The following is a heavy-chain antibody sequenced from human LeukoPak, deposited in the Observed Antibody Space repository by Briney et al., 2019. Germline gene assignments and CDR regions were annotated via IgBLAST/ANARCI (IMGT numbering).Heavy chain of an antibody. CDR1: GGSFSGYY. CDR3: AGARKYIRSGSMIDY. D-gene: IGHD1-14*01. CDR2: INHSGST. J-gene: IGHJ4*02. V-gene: IGHV4-34*01. Sequence: SETLSLTCAVYGGSFSGYYWSWIRQPPGKGLEWIGEINHSGSTNYNPSLKSRVTISVDTSKNQFSLKLSSVTAADTAVYYCAGARKYIRSGSMIDYWGQGTLVTVSS.